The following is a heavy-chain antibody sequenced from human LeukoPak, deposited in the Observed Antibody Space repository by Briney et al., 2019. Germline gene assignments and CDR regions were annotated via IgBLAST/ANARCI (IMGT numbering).Heavy chain of an antibody. CDR3: ARANGMAAAAYYFDY. CDR1: GDSISSGRYY. V-gene: IGHV4-31*03. Sequence: PSQTLSLTCTVSGDSISSGRYYWSWIRQHPGKGLEWIGEINHSGSTNYNPSLKSRVTISVDTSKNQFSLKLSSVTAADTAVYYCARANGMAAAAYYFDYWGQGTLVTVSS. D-gene: IGHD6-13*01. CDR2: INHSGST. J-gene: IGHJ4*02.